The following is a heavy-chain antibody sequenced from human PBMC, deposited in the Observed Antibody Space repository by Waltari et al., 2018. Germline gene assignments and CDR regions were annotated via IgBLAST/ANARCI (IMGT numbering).Heavy chain of an antibody. V-gene: IGHV3-30-3*01. D-gene: IGHD3-9*01. CDR1: GFTFSSYA. CDR2: ISYDGSNK. J-gene: IGHJ4*02. Sequence: QVQLVESGGGVVQPGRSLRLSCAASGFTFSSYAMHWVRQAPGKGLDWVAVISYDGSNKYYADAVKGRFTISRDNSKNTLYLQMNSLRAEDTAVDYCASSAGYFDWCLDYWGQGTLVTVSS. CDR3: ASSAGYFDWCLDY.